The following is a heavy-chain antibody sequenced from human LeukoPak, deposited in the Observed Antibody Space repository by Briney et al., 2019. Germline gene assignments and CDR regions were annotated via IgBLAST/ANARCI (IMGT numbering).Heavy chain of an antibody. Sequence: ASVKVSCQTSGYTFTTYGIDWVRQAPGQRFEWMGWINTYNGHTENAQKVCHRATMTPDTSTSTLYMELTSLRSDDSSVYYCVRIRIYRDYVDFGSWGQGTLVTVSS. J-gene: IGHJ4*02. CDR1: GYTFTTYG. CDR3: VRIRIYRDYVDFGS. V-gene: IGHV1-18*04. CDR2: INTYNGHT. D-gene: IGHD5-12*01.